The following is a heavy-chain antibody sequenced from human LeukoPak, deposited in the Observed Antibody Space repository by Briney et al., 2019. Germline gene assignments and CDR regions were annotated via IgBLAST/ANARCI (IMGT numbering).Heavy chain of an antibody. CDR1: GGSISSGSYY. V-gene: IGHV4-61*02. CDR2: IYTSGST. CDR3: AREHYYGSGSHTAKINWFDP. D-gene: IGHD3-10*01. Sequence: PSETLSLTCTVSGGSISSGSYYWSWIRQPAGKGLEWIGRIYTSGSTNYNPSLKSRVTISVDTSKNQFSLKLSSVTAADTAVYYCAREHYYGSGSHTAKINWFDPWGQGTLVTVSS. J-gene: IGHJ5*02.